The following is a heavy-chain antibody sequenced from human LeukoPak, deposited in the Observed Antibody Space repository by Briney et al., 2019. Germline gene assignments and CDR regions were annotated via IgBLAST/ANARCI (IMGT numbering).Heavy chain of an antibody. Sequence: SVKVSCKASGGTFSSYAISWVRQAPGQGLEWMGGIIPIFGTANYAQKFQGRVTITADESTSAAYMELSSLRSEDTAVYYCATHPWEHKNWYFDLWGRGTLVTVSS. D-gene: IGHD1-26*01. CDR3: ATHPWEHKNWYFDL. CDR2: IIPIFGTA. J-gene: IGHJ2*01. V-gene: IGHV1-69*13. CDR1: GGTFSSYA.